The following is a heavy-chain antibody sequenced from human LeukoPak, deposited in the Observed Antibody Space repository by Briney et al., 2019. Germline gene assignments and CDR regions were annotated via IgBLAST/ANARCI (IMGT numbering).Heavy chain of an antibody. CDR3: ARVNTYYDILTGYYPLNYFDY. V-gene: IGHV3-48*04. J-gene: IGHJ4*02. CDR2: ITTSSTTI. D-gene: IGHD3-9*01. Sequence: PGGSLRLSCAASGFTFSPYSIVWVRQAPGLGLEWLSYITTSSTTIYHADSVRGRFTTSRDNAKGSAYLQIDSLGVEDTAVYYCARVNTYYDILTGYYPLNYFDYWGQGTLVTVSS. CDR1: GFTFSPYS.